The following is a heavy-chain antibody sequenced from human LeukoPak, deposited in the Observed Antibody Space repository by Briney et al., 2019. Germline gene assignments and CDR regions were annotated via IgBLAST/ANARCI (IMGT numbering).Heavy chain of an antibody. D-gene: IGHD5/OR15-5a*01. CDR2: ISSDGNSF. Sequence: PGGSLRLSCAASAFTFSLYEMSWVRQAPGMGLEWFGCISSDGNSFYYADSVKGRFTIARDNAKESLYLHINSLRGEDRAIYYCARVSTNYFDYWGEGTLVTVSA. J-gene: IGHJ4*02. CDR3: ARVSTNYFDY. V-gene: IGHV3-48*03. CDR1: AFTFSLYE.